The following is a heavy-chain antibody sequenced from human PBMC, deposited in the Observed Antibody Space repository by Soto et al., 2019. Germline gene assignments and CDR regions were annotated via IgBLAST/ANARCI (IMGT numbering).Heavy chain of an antibody. J-gene: IGHJ5*02. CDR3: ARPIGCTNGVCSTFDP. D-gene: IGHD2-8*01. V-gene: IGHV4-59*08. Sequence: SETLSLTCTVSGGSINSYYWSWIRQPPGKGLEWIGFIYYTGITKYNPSLQSRVTISVDTSKNQFSLKLSSVTAADTAVYYCARPIGCTNGVCSTFDPWGQGTLVTVSS. CDR2: IYYTGIT. CDR1: GGSINSYY.